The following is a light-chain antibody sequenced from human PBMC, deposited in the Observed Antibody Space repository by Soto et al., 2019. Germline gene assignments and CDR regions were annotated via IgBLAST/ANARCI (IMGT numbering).Light chain of an antibody. CDR3: SSFKGTNSFL. Sequence: QSVLTQPPSASGTPGQRVTISCSGSSSNIGSNTVNWYQQLPGTAPKLLIYSNNQRPSGVPDRFSGSKSGTSASLAISGLQSEDEADYYCSSFKGTNSFLFGNGTKVTV. V-gene: IGLV1-44*01. CDR1: SSNIGSNT. J-gene: IGLJ1*01. CDR2: SNN.